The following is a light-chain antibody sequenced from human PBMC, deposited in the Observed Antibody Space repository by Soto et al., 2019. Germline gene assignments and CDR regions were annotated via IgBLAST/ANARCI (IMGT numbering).Light chain of an antibody. J-gene: IGLJ3*02. Sequence: QSALTQSPSASASLGASVKLTCTLSSGHSSYAIAWHQQQPEKGPRYLMKLDTNGRHSRGDGIPDRFSGSSSGAERYLTISSLQSDDEADYYCQTWGTGIRVFGGGTKVTVL. CDR2: LDTNGRH. CDR1: SGHSSYA. V-gene: IGLV4-69*01. CDR3: QTWGTGIRV.